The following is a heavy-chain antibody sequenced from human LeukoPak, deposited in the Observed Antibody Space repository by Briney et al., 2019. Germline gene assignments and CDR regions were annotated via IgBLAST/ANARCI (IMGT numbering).Heavy chain of an antibody. J-gene: IGHJ6*03. CDR2: ISHSGST. V-gene: IGHV4-34*01. CDR1: GGSFSGYY. D-gene: IGHD1-14*01. Sequence: SETLPLTCAVYGGSFSGYYWSWIRQPPGKGLEWIGEISHSGSTNYNPSLKSRVTISVDTSKNQFSLKLSSVTAADTAVYYCARLPTPHYYYYYYMDVWGKGTTATVSS. CDR3: ARLPTPHYYYYYYMDV.